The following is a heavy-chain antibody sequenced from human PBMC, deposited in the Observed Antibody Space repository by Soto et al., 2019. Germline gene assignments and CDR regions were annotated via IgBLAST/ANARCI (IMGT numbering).Heavy chain of an antibody. D-gene: IGHD5-18*01. V-gene: IGHV4-34*01. CDR3: ARAKTRGYSYGPIYYYYRMDV. Sequence: WETLSLTCAVYGGSFSGYYWSWIRQPPGKGLEWIGEINHSGSTNYNPSLKSRVTISVDTSKNQFSLKLSSVTAADTAVYYCARAKTRGYSYGPIYYYYRMDVWGQGTTVTVSS. J-gene: IGHJ6*02. CDR1: GGSFSGYY. CDR2: INHSGST.